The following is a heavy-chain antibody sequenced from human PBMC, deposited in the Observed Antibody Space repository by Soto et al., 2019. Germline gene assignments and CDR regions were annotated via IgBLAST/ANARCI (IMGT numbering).Heavy chain of an antibody. CDR1: GGSISSSNW. V-gene: IGHV4-4*02. CDR3: ARLLRFLEWLSEPQYYYYGMDV. D-gene: IGHD3-3*01. CDR2: IYHSGST. Sequence: QVQLQESGPGLVKPSGTLSLTCAVSGGSISSSNWWSWVRQPPGKGLEWIGEIYHSGSTNYNPSLKSRVTISVDKSKNQFSLKLSSVTAADTAVYYCARLLRFLEWLSEPQYYYYGMDVWGQGTTVTVSS. J-gene: IGHJ6*02.